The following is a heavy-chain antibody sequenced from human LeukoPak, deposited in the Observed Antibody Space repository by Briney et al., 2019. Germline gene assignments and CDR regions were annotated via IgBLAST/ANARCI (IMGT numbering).Heavy chain of an antibody. CDR3: ASTPTVAVVDAFDI. CDR1: GFTFSSYS. V-gene: IGHV3-21*04. J-gene: IGHJ3*02. D-gene: IGHD6-19*01. CDR2: ISSSSSYI. Sequence: GGSLRLPCAASGFTFSSYSMNWVRQAPGKGLEWVSSISSSSSYIYYADSVKGRFTISRDNAKNSLYLQMNSLRAEDTAVYYCASTPTVAVVDAFDIWGQGTMVTVSS.